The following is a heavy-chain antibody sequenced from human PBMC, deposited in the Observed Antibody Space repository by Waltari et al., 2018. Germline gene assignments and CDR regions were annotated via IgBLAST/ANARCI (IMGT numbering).Heavy chain of an antibody. D-gene: IGHD1-26*01. J-gene: IGHJ4*02. V-gene: IGHV4-38-2*01. Sequence: QVQLHESGPGLVKSSETLSLTCAVSGYSISSGYYWGWIRQPPGKGLEWIGTFYQSGSTYYNPSLKSRITISLDTSKNQFSLKLNSVTAADTAVYYCARHQVGGRDFEYWGQGTLVTVSS. CDR1: GYSISSGYY. CDR3: ARHQVGGRDFEY. CDR2: FYQSGST.